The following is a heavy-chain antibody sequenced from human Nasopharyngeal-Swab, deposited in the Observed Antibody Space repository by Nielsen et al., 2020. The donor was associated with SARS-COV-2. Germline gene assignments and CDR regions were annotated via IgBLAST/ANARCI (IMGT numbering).Heavy chain of an antibody. J-gene: IGHJ4*02. CDR3: ARSPVAGIYYFDY. V-gene: IGHV1-46*01. Sequence: ASAQVSCKASAYTFTSYYMHWVRQAPGQGLEWMGIINPSGGSTSYAQKFQGRVTMTRDTSTSTVYMELSSLRSEDTAVYYCARSPVAGIYYFDYWGQGTLVTVSS. CDR2: INPSGGST. CDR1: AYTFTSYY. D-gene: IGHD6-19*01.